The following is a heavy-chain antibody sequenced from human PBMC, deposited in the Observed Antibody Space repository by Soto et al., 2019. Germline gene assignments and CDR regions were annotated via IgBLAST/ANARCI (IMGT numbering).Heavy chain of an antibody. CDR2: IYYSGST. Sequence: SETLSLTCTVSGGSISSYYWSWIRQPPGKGLEWIGYIYYSGSTNYNPSLKSRVTISVDTSKNQLSLKLTSVTAADTAVYYCASVLLVGPTEYHSWGQGTRVTVSS. CDR1: GGSISSYY. CDR3: ASVLLVGPTEYHS. D-gene: IGHD1-26*01. J-gene: IGHJ4*02. V-gene: IGHV4-59*12.